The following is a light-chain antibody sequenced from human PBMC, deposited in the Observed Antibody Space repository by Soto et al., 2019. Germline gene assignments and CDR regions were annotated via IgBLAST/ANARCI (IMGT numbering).Light chain of an antibody. J-gene: IGKJ2*01. CDR3: QQYLTTYT. CDR1: QSVLSSSNYKNY. V-gene: IGKV4-1*01. Sequence: DVVMTQSPDSLAVSLGERATINCKSSQSVLSSSNYKNYLAWYQQKPGQPPKLLISWASSRESGVPDRFSGSGSGTDFTLTISSLQVEDVAVYYCQQYLTTYTFGQGTKLEIK. CDR2: WAS.